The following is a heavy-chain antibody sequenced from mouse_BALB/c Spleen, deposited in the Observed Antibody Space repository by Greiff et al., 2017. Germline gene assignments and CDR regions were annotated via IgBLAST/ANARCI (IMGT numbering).Heavy chain of an antibody. CDR3: ARQGNYDFLAY. Sequence: EVKVIESGGGLVQPGGSLKLSCAASGFDFSRYWMSWVRQAPGKGLEWIGEINLDSSTINYTPSLKDKFIISRDNAKNKLYLQMSKVRSEDTAPYYCARQGNYDFLAYWGQGTLVTVSA. D-gene: IGHD2-1*01. J-gene: IGHJ3*01. CDR2: INLDSSTI. V-gene: IGHV4-1*02. CDR1: GFDFSRYW.